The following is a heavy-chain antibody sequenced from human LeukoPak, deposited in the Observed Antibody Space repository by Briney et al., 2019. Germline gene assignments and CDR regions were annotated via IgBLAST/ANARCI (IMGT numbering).Heavy chain of an antibody. D-gene: IGHD2-8*01. Sequence: PSETLSLTCTVSGGSISSYYWSWLRQPPGKGLEWIGYIYYSGSTNYNPSLKSRVTISVDTSKNQFSLKLSSVTAADTAVYYCARGRGILYSYYYMDVWGKGTTVTVSS. J-gene: IGHJ6*03. V-gene: IGHV4-59*01. CDR1: GGSISSYY. CDR2: IYYSGST. CDR3: ARGRGILYSYYYMDV.